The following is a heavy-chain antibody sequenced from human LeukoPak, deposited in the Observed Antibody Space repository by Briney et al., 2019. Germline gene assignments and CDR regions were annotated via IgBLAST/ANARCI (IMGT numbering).Heavy chain of an antibody. CDR1: GYTFTSYY. J-gene: IGHJ3*02. CDR2: INPSGGST. V-gene: IGHV1-46*01. CDR3: AREARKPYDSSGYPDAFDI. D-gene: IGHD3-22*01. Sequence: ASVKVSCKASGYTFTSYYMHWVRQAPGQGLEWMGIINPSGGSTSYAQKFQGRVTMTRDTSTNTVYMELSSLRSEDTAVYYCAREARKPYDSSGYPDAFDIWGQGTMVTVSS.